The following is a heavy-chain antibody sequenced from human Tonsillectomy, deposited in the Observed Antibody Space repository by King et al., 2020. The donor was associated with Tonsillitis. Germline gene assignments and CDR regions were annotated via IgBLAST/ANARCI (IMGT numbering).Heavy chain of an antibody. CDR1: GFTFSSYA. CDR2: ISGSGGST. V-gene: IGHV3-23*04. CDR3: AKDKYPGYSRSWVNFDC. J-gene: IGHJ4*02. Sequence: VQLVESGGGLVQPGGSLRLSCAASGFTFSSYAMSWVRQAPGKGLGWVSTISGSGGSTYYADSVKGRFTISRDNSKNTLYLQMNSLRAEDTAVYYCAKDKYPGYSRSWVNFDCWGQGTLVTVSS. D-gene: IGHD6-13*01.